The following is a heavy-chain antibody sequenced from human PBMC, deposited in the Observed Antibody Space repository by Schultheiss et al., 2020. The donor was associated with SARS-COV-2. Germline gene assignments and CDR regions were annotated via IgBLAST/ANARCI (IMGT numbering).Heavy chain of an antibody. CDR1: GYSISSGSY. CDR3: WSSTYYYDSSGPLFDY. V-gene: IGHV4-38-2*01. CDR2: IYHSGST. Sequence: SQTLSLTCAVSGYSISSGSYWGWIRQTPGKGLEWIGSIYHSGSTYYNPSLKSRVTISVDMSKNQFSLELSSVTAAYTAVYYCWSSTYYYDSSGPLFDYWGQGTLVTVAS. D-gene: IGHD3-22*01. J-gene: IGHJ4*02.